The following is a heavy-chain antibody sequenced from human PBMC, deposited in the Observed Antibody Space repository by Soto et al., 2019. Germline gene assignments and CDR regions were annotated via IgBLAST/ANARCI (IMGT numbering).Heavy chain of an antibody. CDR2: ISFDGTNK. CDR3: ATAHGPYSDSSYYGISRNYFEY. J-gene: IGHJ4*01. Sequence: GVTLRLSCAASGFTFSYHAMNGVRQAPGTCLQQMSVISFDGTNKYYAESVRGRYSISRDNCKKVLYTDINSPRLDDTANDYYATAHGPYSDSSYYGISRNYFEY. V-gene: IGHV3-30-3*01. CDR1: GFTFSYHA. D-gene: IGHD3-10*01.